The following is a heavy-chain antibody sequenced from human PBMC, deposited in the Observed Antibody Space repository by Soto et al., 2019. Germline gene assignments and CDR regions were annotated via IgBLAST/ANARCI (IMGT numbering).Heavy chain of an antibody. J-gene: IGHJ6*02. D-gene: IGHD3-16*02. Sequence: PGGSLRLSCAASGFTFSSYSMNWVRQAPGKGLEWVSYISSSSSTIYYADSVKGRFTISRDNAKNSLYLQMNSLRDEDTAVYYCAREYDYVWGSYRATYYYYGMDVWGQGTTVTVSS. CDR1: GFTFSSYS. V-gene: IGHV3-48*02. CDR2: ISSSSSTI. CDR3: AREYDYVWGSYRATYYYYGMDV.